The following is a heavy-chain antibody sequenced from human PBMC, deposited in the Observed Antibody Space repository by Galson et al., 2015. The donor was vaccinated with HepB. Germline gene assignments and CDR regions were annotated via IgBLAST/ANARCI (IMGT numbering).Heavy chain of an antibody. CDR1: GGTFSSYA. CDR2: IIPIFGTA. J-gene: IGHJ5*02. V-gene: IGHV1-69*06. CDR3: ARLNYYDSSGYYDGWFDP. Sequence: SVKVSCKVSGGTFSSYAISWVRQAPGQGLEWMGGIIPIFGTANYAQKFQGRVTITADKSTSTAYMELSSLRSEDTAVYYCARLNYYDSSGYYDGWFDPWGQGTLVTVSS. D-gene: IGHD3-22*01.